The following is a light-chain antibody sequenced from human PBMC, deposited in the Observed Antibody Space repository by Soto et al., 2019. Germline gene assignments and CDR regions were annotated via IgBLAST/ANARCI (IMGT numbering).Light chain of an antibody. J-gene: IGKJ1*01. CDR1: QSVSSN. Sequence: EIVMTQSPATLSMSPGERATLSCRASQSVSSNLAWYQQKPGQAPRLLIYGASTRATGIPARFSGSGSGTEFTLTISSLQSEDFAVYYCQQYNNWPPGKFGQGTKVDIK. CDR2: GAS. V-gene: IGKV3-15*01. CDR3: QQYNNWPPGK.